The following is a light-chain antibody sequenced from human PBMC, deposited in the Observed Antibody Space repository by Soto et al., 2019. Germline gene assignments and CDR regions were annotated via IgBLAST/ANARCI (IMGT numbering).Light chain of an antibody. J-gene: IGLJ1*01. Sequence: QSVLTQPPSVSAAPGQKVTISCSGSSSNIGNNYVSWYQQLPGTAPKLLIYDNNKRPSGIPDRFSGSKSGTSASLAISGLQSEDEADYYCAAWDDSLNGPGYVFGTGTKLTVL. V-gene: IGLV1-51*01. CDR3: AAWDDSLNGPGYV. CDR1: SSNIGNNY. CDR2: DNN.